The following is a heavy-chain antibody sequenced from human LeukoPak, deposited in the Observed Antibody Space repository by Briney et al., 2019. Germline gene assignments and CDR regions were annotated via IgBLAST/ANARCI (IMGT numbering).Heavy chain of an antibody. Sequence: LRLSCAASGFTFSSYAMGWVRQAPGKGLEWIGYIYYSGTTYYNPSLQSRLTISLDTSKNHFSLSLSSVTAADTAVYYCARDFRGGSGGLDYWSQGALVTVSS. J-gene: IGHJ4*02. V-gene: IGHV4-30-4*08. CDR2: IYYSGTT. CDR1: GFTFSSYA. D-gene: IGHD1-26*01. CDR3: ARDFRGGSGGLDY.